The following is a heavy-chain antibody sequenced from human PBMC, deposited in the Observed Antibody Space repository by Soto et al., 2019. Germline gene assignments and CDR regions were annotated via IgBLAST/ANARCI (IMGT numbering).Heavy chain of an antibody. D-gene: IGHD5-12*01. CDR1: GGTFSSYA. CDR3: ASEDSGYDSLYYYYGMDV. J-gene: IGHJ6*02. Sequence: ASVKVSCKASGGTFSSYAISWVRQAPGQGLEWMGGIIPIFGTANYAQKFQGRVTITADESTSTAYMELSSLRSEDTAVYYCASEDSGYDSLYYYYGMDVWGQGTTVTVSS. V-gene: IGHV1-69*13. CDR2: IIPIFGTA.